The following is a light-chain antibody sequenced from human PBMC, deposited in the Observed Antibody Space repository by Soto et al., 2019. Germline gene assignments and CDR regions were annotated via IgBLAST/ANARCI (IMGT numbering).Light chain of an antibody. V-gene: IGKV1-33*01. CDR2: EAS. CDR3: QQYYNLPLT. CDR1: HDIRNS. J-gene: IGKJ4*01. Sequence: IQMTQSPSSLSASIGDRVTITCQASHDIRNSLNWYQQTPGKPPKLLISEASNLELGVPSKFSGTGFGTDFSFTIINLQPEYIATSYCQQYYNLPLTFGGGTKVEIK.